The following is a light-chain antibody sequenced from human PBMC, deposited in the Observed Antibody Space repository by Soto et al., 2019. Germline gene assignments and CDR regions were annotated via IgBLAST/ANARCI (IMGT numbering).Light chain of an antibody. CDR1: ENINSY. J-gene: IGKJ4*01. CDR3: QQYNKWPLT. V-gene: IGKV3-15*01. CDR2: RAS. Sequence: VMTQSPATLSVSPGERATLFCRASENINSYLAWYQQKPGQAPRLLISRASTRATGIPARFSGSGSGTEFPLTISSLQSEDFAVYYCQQYNKWPLTFGGGANVEIK.